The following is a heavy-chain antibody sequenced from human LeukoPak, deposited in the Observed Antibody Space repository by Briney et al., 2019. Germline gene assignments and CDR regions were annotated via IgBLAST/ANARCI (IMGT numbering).Heavy chain of an antibody. CDR3: ARHSGGTYYVSLDP. CDR1: GGSFSGYY. J-gene: IGHJ5*02. D-gene: IGHD1-26*01. CDR2: INHSGST. V-gene: IGHV4-34*04. Sequence: SETLSLTCAVYGGSFSGYYWSWIRQPPGKGLEWIGEINHSGSTNQNPSLKSRATISVDTSKNQFSLKLSSVTATDTAVYYCARHSGGTYYVSLDPWGQGTLVTVSS.